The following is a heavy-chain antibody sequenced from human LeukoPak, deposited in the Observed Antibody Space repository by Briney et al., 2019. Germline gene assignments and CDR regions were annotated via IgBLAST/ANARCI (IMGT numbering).Heavy chain of an antibody. Sequence: SETLSLTCTVSGGSISIYYWSWIRQPAGRRLEWIGRIDTSGITNYNPSLKSRLTMSVDTSKNQFSLKLSSVTAADTAVYYCARVGDYALKDWGQGTLVTVSS. V-gene: IGHV4-4*07. J-gene: IGHJ4*02. CDR2: IDTSGIT. CDR1: GGSISIYY. CDR3: ARVGDYALKD. D-gene: IGHD3-16*01.